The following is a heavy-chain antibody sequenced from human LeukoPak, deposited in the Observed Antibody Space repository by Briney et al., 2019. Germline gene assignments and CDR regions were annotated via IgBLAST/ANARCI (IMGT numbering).Heavy chain of an antibody. CDR3: AKTPEGPYDFWSGYPVYYFDY. Sequence: PGGSLRLSCAASGFTFSSYAMSWVRQAPGKGLEWVSAISGSGGSTYYADSVKGRFTISRDNSKNTLYLQMNSLRAEDTAVYYCAKTPEGPYDFWSGYPVYYFDYWGQGTLVTVSS. CDR2: ISGSGGST. J-gene: IGHJ4*02. CDR1: GFTFSSYA. V-gene: IGHV3-23*01. D-gene: IGHD3-3*01.